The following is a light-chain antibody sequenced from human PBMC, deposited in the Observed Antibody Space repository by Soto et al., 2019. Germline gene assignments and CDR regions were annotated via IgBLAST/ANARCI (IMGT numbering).Light chain of an antibody. Sequence: EIVLTQSPGTLSLSPGERATLSCRASQSVRNSLLAWYQQKPGQPPRLLIYDASTRATATPERFSGSGSGTDFTLTISRLEPEDFAVYYCQQYGSSPITFGQGTRLEI. V-gene: IGKV3-20*01. J-gene: IGKJ5*01. CDR3: QQYGSSPIT. CDR2: DAS. CDR1: QSVRNSL.